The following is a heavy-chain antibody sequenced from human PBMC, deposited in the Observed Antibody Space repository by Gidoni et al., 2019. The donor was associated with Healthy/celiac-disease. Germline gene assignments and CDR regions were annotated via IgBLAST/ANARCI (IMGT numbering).Heavy chain of an antibody. Sequence: EVQLVESGGGLIQPGGSLRLSCSDSGFTVGRNYMSWVRQAQGKGLEWVSVIYSGGSTYYADSVKGRFTISRDNSKNTLYLQMNSLRAEDTAVYYCARGPYCGGDCYALDYWGQGTLVTVSS. CDR2: IYSGGST. CDR3: ARGPYCGGDCYALDY. CDR1: GFTVGRNY. J-gene: IGHJ4*02. V-gene: IGHV3-53*01. D-gene: IGHD2-21*02.